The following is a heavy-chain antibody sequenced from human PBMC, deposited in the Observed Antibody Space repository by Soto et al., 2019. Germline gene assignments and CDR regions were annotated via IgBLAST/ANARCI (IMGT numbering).Heavy chain of an antibody. Sequence: PSETLSLTCTVSGGSISSYYWSWIRQPPGKALEWIGIIHHSGSTYYNPSLKSRVIISVDTSKIQFSLKLSSVTAADTAVYYCARHRNWLQSPTYLDLWGPGTLVTVSS. V-gene: IGHV4-59*04. D-gene: IGHD5-12*01. CDR1: GGSISSYY. CDR2: IHHSGST. J-gene: IGHJ4*02. CDR3: ARHRNWLQSPTYLDL.